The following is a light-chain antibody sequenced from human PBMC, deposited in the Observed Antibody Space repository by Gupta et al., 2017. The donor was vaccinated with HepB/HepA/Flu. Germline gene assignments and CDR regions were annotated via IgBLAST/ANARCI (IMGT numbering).Light chain of an antibody. CDR2: GAS. V-gene: IGKV3-20*01. Sequence: EIVLTQSPGTLSLSPGERATLSCRASQSLSGSLLAWYQQKPGQAPRLLIYGASSRASGIPDRFTGSGSGTXFTLTIXRLEPEDFAVYFCHQYGASPRTFGXGTKVEIK. CDR3: HQYGASPRT. CDR1: QSLSGSL. J-gene: IGKJ1*01.